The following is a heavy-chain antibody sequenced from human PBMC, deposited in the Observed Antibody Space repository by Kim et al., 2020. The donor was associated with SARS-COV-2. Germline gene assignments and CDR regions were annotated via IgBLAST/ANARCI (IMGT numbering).Heavy chain of an antibody. V-gene: IGHV4-59*08. CDR1: GGSISSYY. J-gene: IGHJ3*02. Sequence: SETLSLTCTVSGGSISSYYWSWIRQPPGKGLGWIGYIYYSGSTNYNPSLKSRVTISVDTSKNQFSLKLSSVTAADTAVYYCAGHDGRGGAFDIWGQGTMGTVSS. CDR3: AGHDGRGGAFDI. D-gene: IGHD1-26*01. CDR2: IYYSGST.